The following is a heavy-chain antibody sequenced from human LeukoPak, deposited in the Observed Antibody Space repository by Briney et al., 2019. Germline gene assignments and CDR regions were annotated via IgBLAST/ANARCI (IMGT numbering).Heavy chain of an antibody. CDR3: ARGPFPPAATVATNNWFDP. V-gene: IGHV1-69*13. J-gene: IGHJ5*02. D-gene: IGHD6-13*01. Sequence: ASVKVSCKASGGTFNSYAISWVRQAPGQGLEWMGGIIPVFGTANYAQKFQGRVTITADESANIAYMELSSLRSEDTAVYYCARGPFPPAATVATNNWFDPWGQGTLVTVSS. CDR1: GGTFNSYA. CDR2: IIPVFGTA.